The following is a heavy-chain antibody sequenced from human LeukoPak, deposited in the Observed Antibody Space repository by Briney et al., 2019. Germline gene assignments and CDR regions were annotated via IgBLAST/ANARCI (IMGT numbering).Heavy chain of an antibody. CDR1: GFTFDDYG. CDR2: INWNGGST. CDR3: AREPYYYGSGRRNYYMDV. D-gene: IGHD3-10*01. Sequence: GGSLRLSCAASGFTFDDYGMSWVRQAPGKGLEWVSGINWNGGSTGYADSVKGPFTISRDNAKNSLYLQMNSLRAEDTALYYCAREPYYYGSGRRNYYMDVWGKGTTVTVSS. J-gene: IGHJ6*03. V-gene: IGHV3-20*04.